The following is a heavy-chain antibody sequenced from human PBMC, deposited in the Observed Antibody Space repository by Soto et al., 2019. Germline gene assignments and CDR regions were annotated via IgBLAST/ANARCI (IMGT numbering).Heavy chain of an antibody. J-gene: IGHJ4*02. D-gene: IGHD1-26*01. V-gene: IGHV4-59*01. CDR1: GGSISSYY. Sequence: PSETLSHTCTFSGGSISSYYWSWIRQPPGKGLEWIGYIYYSGSTNYNPSLKSRVTISVDTSKNTLYLQMNSLRPEDTAIYYCAKDQGVGGTLGLFDYWGQGILVTVSS. CDR2: IYYSGST. CDR3: AKDQGVGGTLGLFDY.